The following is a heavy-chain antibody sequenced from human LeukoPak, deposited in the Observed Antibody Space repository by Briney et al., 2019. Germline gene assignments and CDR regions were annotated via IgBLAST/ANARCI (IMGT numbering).Heavy chain of an antibody. J-gene: IGHJ5*02. CDR2: INHGGST. CDR1: GGSFSGDF. Sequence: SETLSLTCAVYGGSFSGDFWSWIRQSPEKGLEWIGEINHGGSTTYNPSLQSRVTMSVDTSTNQISLKMTSVTAADTAVYYCARAIDVRSDPILLLWFGETSFDPWGQGTLVTVSS. CDR3: ARAIDVRSDPILLLWFGETSFDP. V-gene: IGHV4-34*01. D-gene: IGHD3-10*01.